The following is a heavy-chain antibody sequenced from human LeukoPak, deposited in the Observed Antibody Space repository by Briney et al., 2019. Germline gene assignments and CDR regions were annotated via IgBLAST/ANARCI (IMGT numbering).Heavy chain of an antibody. CDR2: ISAYNGNT. V-gene: IGHV1-18*01. D-gene: IGHD3-9*01. CDR1: GYTFTSYG. J-gene: IGHJ4*02. Sequence: ASMKDSCKASGYTFTSYGISWVRQAPGQGLEWMGWISAYNGNTNYAQKLQGRVTMTTDTSTSTAYMELRSLRSDDTAVYYCAREGYYDILTGYLSIEDYWGQGTLVTVSS. CDR3: AREGYYDILTGYLSIEDY.